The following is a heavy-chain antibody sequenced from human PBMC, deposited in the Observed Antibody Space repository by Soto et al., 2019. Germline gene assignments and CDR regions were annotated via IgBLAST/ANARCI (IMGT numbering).Heavy chain of an antibody. CDR3: ARQIYDSDTGPNFQYYFDP. Sequence: PGESLKISCKGSGYSFAGYWITWVRQKPGKGLEWMGRIDPSDSQTYYSPSFRGHVTISVTKSITTAFLQWSSLRASDTAMYYCARQIYDSDTGPNFQYYFDPWGKGTPVTVPS. J-gene: IGHJ4*02. V-gene: IGHV5-10-1*01. CDR1: GYSFAGYW. CDR2: IDPSDSQT. D-gene: IGHD3-22*01.